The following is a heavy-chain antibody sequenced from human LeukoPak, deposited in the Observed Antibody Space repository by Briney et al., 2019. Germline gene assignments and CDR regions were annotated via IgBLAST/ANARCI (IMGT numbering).Heavy chain of an antibody. Sequence: PGGSLRLSCAASGFTFSSYAMSWVRQAPGKGLEWVSAISGSGGSTYYADSVKGRFTISRDNSKNTLYLQMNSLRAEDTAVYYCAKGPKPSHLVPEGVVITTYFDYWGQGTLVTVSS. V-gene: IGHV3-23*01. D-gene: IGHD3-22*01. CDR2: ISGSGGST. CDR3: AKGPKPSHLVPEGVVITTYFDY. CDR1: GFTFSSYA. J-gene: IGHJ4*02.